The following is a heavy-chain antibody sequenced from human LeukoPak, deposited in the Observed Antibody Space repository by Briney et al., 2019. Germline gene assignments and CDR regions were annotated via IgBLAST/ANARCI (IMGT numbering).Heavy chain of an antibody. CDR3: ARDPYSGSYGNYYYFMDV. CDR2: IRFDGTNK. Sequence: GGSLRLSCAASGFTFNSYGMHWVRQAPGKGLEWVAFIRFDGTNKYYADSVKGRFTISRDNSKNTLYLQMNSLRADDTAVYYCARDPYSGSYGNYYYFMDVWGKGTTVTISS. D-gene: IGHD1-26*01. V-gene: IGHV3-30*02. J-gene: IGHJ6*03. CDR1: GFTFNSYG.